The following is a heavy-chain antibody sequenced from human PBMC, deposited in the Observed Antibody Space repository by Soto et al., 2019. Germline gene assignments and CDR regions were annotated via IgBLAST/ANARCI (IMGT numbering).Heavy chain of an antibody. D-gene: IGHD2-8*01. Sequence: GGSLRLSCAASGFTFSNAWMSWVRQAPGKGLEWVGRIKSKTDGGTTDYAAPVKGRFTISRDDSKNTLYLQMNSLKTEDTAVYYCTTAVAMGDAFDIWGQGTMVTVSS. CDR3: TTAVAMGDAFDI. CDR2: IKSKTDGGTT. CDR1: GFTFSNAW. J-gene: IGHJ3*02. V-gene: IGHV3-15*01.